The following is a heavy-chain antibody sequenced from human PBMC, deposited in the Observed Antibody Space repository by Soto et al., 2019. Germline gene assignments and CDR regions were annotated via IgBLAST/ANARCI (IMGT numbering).Heavy chain of an antibody. CDR1: GYTFTSYY. J-gene: IGHJ5*02. Sequence: ASVKVSCKASGYTFTSYYMHWVRQAPGQGLEWMGRINPSDGNTSYAQKFQGRVTMTKDTSTSTAYMELRSLRSDDTAAFYCARRTGTRSLYFDPWGQGTLVTVSS. CDR3: ARRTGTRSLYFDP. D-gene: IGHD1-1*01. CDR2: INPSDGNT. V-gene: IGHV1-46*01.